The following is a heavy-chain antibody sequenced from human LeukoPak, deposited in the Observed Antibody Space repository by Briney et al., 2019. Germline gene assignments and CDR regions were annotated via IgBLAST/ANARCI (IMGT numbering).Heavy chain of an antibody. V-gene: IGHV3-64*04. CDR2: INHNGDIT. J-gene: IGHJ4*02. D-gene: IGHD3-22*01. CDR3: ARGLVHDTSGYYSDY. CDR1: GFTLTWHV. Sequence: GGSLRLSCSASGFTLTWHVMHWVRQAPGKALEYVSFINHNGDITSYADSVKGRFTISRDNAKNTLYLQMNSLRAEDTAVYYCARGLVHDTSGYYSDYWGQGTLVTVSS.